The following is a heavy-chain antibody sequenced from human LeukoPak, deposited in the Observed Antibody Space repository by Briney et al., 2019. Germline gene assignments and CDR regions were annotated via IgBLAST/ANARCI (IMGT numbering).Heavy chain of an antibody. D-gene: IGHD3-10*01. V-gene: IGHV3-23*01. CDR3: AKVTYYYGSGDDAFDI. Sequence: GGSLRLSCAASGFTFSDYAMSWVRQAPGKGLEWVSSISDSGGKTYFADSVRGRFTISRDNSKNTLYLQMNSLRAEDTAIYYCAKVTYYYGSGDDAFDIWGQGSMVTVSS. J-gene: IGHJ3*02. CDR2: ISDSGGKT. CDR1: GFTFSDYA.